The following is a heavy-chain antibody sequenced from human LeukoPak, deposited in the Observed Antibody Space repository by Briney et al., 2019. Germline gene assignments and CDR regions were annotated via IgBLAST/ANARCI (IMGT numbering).Heavy chain of an antibody. CDR1: GFTFSSYS. CDR2: VYYDGSHK. D-gene: IGHD5-24*01. V-gene: IGHV3-33*06. J-gene: IGHJ4*02. CDR3: AKGDGGYNRIDN. Sequence: PGGSLRLSRAASGFTFSSYSMQWGRQAPGKGLEWVALVYYDGSHKYYADSVKGRFTISRDNSKDTLYLQMNSLRVEDTATYYCAKGDGGYNRIDNGGQGTLVTVSS.